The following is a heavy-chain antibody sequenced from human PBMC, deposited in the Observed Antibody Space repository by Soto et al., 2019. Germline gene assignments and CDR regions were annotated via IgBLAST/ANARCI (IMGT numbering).Heavy chain of an antibody. Sequence: QLQLQESGSGLVRPSQTLSLTCAVSGGSISSGGYSWNWIRQPTGKGLEWIGYIYHSGSTLYIPSLKSRVTISVDKSKNQFSLKLSSVTAADTAVYYCARDQLEGNWFDPWGQGTLVTVSS. CDR1: GGSISSGGYS. CDR3: ARDQLEGNWFDP. V-gene: IGHV4-30-2*01. CDR2: IYHSGST. J-gene: IGHJ5*02. D-gene: IGHD1-1*01.